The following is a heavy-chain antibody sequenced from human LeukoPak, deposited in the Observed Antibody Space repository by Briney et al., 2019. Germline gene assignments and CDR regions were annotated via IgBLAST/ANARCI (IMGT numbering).Heavy chain of an antibody. Sequence: GRSLRLSCAASGFSFGNNAMHWVRQAPGKGLEWVSYISSSSFKIGYADSVKGRFTISRDNSKNSLYLQMDSLRVEDTAVYYCVRDPSYGSSWYYYMDVWGKGTTVTVSS. CDR2: ISSSSFKI. CDR3: VRDPSYGSSWYYYMDV. D-gene: IGHD6-13*01. CDR1: GFSFGNNA. J-gene: IGHJ6*03. V-gene: IGHV3-48*04.